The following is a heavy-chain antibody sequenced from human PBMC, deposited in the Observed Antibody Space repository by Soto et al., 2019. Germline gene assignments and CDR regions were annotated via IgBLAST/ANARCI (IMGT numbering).Heavy chain of an antibody. CDR3: ARAVDAAMDPLDY. CDR2: ISGSGGST. Sequence: GGSLRLSCAASGFTFSSYAMSWVRQAPGKGLEWVSAISGSGGSTYYADSVKGRFTISRDNSKNTLYLQMTTLRSEDAAVYFCARAVDAAMDPLDYWGQGTLVTVSS. D-gene: IGHD5-18*01. J-gene: IGHJ4*02. V-gene: IGHV3-23*01. CDR1: GFTFSSYA.